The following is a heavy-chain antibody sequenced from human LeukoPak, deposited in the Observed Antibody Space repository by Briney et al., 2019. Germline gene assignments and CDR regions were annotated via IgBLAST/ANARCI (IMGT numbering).Heavy chain of an antibody. V-gene: IGHV3-11*01. CDR1: GFTFSDYY. D-gene: IGHD2-2*01. CDR3: ARHPSPYCSSTSCYRYGMDV. Sequence: GGSLRLSCAASGFTFSDYYMSWIRQAPGKGLEWVSHISRSGSTRYYADSLKGRFTISRDNAKNSLYLQMNSLRAEDTAVYYCARHPSPYCSSTSCYRYGMDVWGQGTTVTVSS. CDR2: ISRSGSTR. J-gene: IGHJ6*02.